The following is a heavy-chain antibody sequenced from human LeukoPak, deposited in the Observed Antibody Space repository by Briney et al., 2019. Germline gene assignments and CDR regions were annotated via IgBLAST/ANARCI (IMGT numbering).Heavy chain of an antibody. Sequence: ASVKVSCKASGYTFPSYFMHWVRQAPEQGLEWMGIINPTGGSTTYEQKFQGRVTMTSDTSTSTVYMELSSLRSDDTAVYYCARTAARRFDYWGQGTLVTVSS. D-gene: IGHD6-6*01. V-gene: IGHV1-46*01. CDR1: GYTFPSYF. CDR2: INPTGGST. CDR3: ARTAARRFDY. J-gene: IGHJ4*02.